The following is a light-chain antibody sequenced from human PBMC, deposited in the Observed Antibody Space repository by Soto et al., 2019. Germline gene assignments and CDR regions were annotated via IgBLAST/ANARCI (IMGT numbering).Light chain of an antibody. Sequence: EIVLTQSPGTLSLASGERATLSCRASQSVSSYLAWYQQKPGQAPRLLIYGASSRATGIPDRFSASGSGTDFTLTISRLEPEDFAVYYCQQYGSSSRTFGQGTKVEIK. CDR3: QQYGSSSRT. J-gene: IGKJ1*01. CDR2: GAS. V-gene: IGKV3-20*01. CDR1: QSVSSY.